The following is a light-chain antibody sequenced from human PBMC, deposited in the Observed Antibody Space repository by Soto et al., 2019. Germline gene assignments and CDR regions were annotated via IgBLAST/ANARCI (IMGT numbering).Light chain of an antibody. CDR1: SSNIVSNF. Sequence: QLVLTQPPSASGTPGQRVTISCSGSSSNIVSNFVYWYQQFPGTAPKLLIYRNNQRPSGVPDRFSGSKSGTSASLTISGLPSEDEADYYCAAWDDSLSGWVFGGGTKLTVL. V-gene: IGLV1-47*01. CDR2: RNN. J-gene: IGLJ3*02. CDR3: AAWDDSLSGWV.